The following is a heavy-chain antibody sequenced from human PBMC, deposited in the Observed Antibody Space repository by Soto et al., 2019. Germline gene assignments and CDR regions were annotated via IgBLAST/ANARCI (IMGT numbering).Heavy chain of an antibody. Sequence: SLTCTVSGGYISSGGYYWSWIRQHPGKGLEWIGYIYYSGSTYYNPSLKSRVTISVDRSQNHFSLQLTSVTAADTAVYYCARSEATALDYSGQGTLVTVSS. J-gene: IGHJ4*02. V-gene: IGHV4-31*03. CDR2: IYYSGST. CDR1: GGYISSGGYY. CDR3: ARSEATALDY.